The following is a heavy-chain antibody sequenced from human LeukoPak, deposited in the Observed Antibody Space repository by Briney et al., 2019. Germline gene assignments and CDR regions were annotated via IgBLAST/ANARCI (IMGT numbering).Heavy chain of an antibody. CDR1: GFTFSSYA. V-gene: IGHV3-69-1*01. J-gene: IGHJ5*02. D-gene: IGHD2-2*01. CDR3: GREDCNNVRCYGASDA. CDR2: ISSNNNI. Sequence: GGSLRLSCVGSGFTFSSYAMNWVRQAPGKGLEWVSSISSNNNIYYADSVKGRFTISRDNAKNSLSLQMNSLRGEDTAVYYCGREDCNNVRCYGASDAWGQGTLVTVSS.